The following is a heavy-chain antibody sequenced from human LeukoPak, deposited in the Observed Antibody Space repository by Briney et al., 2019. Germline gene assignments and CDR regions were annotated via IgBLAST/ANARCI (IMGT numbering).Heavy chain of an antibody. CDR3: AKDPPYYGDYQVYGY. D-gene: IGHD4-17*01. V-gene: IGHV3-23*01. Sequence: PGGSLRLSCAASGFTFSSYAMSWVRQAPGKGLEWVSAISGSGGSTYYADSVKGRFTIYRDNSKNTLYLQMNSLRAEDTAVYYCAKDPPYYGDYQVYGYWGQGTLVTVSS. J-gene: IGHJ4*02. CDR1: GFTFSSYA. CDR2: ISGSGGST.